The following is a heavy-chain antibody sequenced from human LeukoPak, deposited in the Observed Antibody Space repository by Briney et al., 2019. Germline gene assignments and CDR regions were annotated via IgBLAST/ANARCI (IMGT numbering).Heavy chain of an antibody. V-gene: IGHV3-7*04. J-gene: IGHJ4*02. D-gene: IGHD1-14*01. CDR1: GFTFSSYW. Sequence: GGSLRLSCAASGFTFSSYWMTWVRQTPGKGLEWVANIKYDASENDYLASVKGRFTISRDNAKNSLYLQMNSLRAEDTAVYYCAKDIEPPGLFLDSWGRGTLVTVSS. CDR2: IKYDASEN. CDR3: AKDIEPPGLFLDS.